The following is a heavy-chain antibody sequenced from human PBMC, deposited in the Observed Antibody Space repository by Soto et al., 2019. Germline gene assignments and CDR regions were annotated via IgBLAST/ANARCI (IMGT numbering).Heavy chain of an antibody. Sequence: SETLSLTCAVSGGSISSGGYSWSWIRQPPGKGLEWIGYIYHSGSTYYNPSLKSRVTISVDRSKNKFSLKLSCVTAADTALYCCARHSTNTWNTYWLDVWGQETTVTVSS. D-gene: IGHD1-1*01. CDR3: ARHSTNTWNTYWLDV. CDR2: IYHSGST. CDR1: GGSISSGGYS. V-gene: IGHV4-30-2*01. J-gene: IGHJ6*02.